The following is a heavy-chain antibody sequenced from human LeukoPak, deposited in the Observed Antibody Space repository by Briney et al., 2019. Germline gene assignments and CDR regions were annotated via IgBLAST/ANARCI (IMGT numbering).Heavy chain of an antibody. Sequence: GGSLRLSCAASGFTVSSNYMSWARQAPGKGLEWVSVIYSGGSTYYAESVKGRFTISRDNSKNTLYLQMNSLRAEDTAVYYCARAELYSSGRGRVDYWDQGTLVTVSS. CDR1: GFTVSSNY. D-gene: IGHD6-19*01. J-gene: IGHJ4*02. V-gene: IGHV3-53*01. CDR2: IYSGGST. CDR3: ARAELYSSGRGRVDY.